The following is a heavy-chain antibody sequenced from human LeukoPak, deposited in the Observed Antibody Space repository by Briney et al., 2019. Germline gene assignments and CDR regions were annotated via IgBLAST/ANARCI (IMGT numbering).Heavy chain of an antibody. CDR3: ARGLFDFSQTS. V-gene: IGHV4-30-4*01. CDR2: IYYSGST. D-gene: IGHD3-3*01. CDR1: GGSISSGDYY. Sequence: PSETLSLTCTVSGGSISSGDYYWSWIRQPPGKGLEWIGYIYYSGSTYYNPSLKSRVTISLDASENQLSLRLASVTAADSAVYYCARGLFDFSQTSWGQGTLVIVSS. J-gene: IGHJ4*02.